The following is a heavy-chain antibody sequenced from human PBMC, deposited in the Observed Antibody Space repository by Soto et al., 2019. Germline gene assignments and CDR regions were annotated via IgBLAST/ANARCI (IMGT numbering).Heavy chain of an antibody. J-gene: IGHJ5*02. CDR2: IYWDDDK. Sequence: QITLKESGPRLVRPTQTLTLTCTFSGFSLSTTGVGVGWICQPPGKALEWLALIYWDDDKRYSPSLKSRLTITQNTSKNEVILTMTNRDPVDTATYYCAQTLRDYCLGLERATYFYPGGQGTQVTVSS. V-gene: IGHV2-5*02. D-gene: IGHD3-3*01. CDR3: AQTLRDYCLGLERATYFYP. CDR1: GFSLSTTGVG.